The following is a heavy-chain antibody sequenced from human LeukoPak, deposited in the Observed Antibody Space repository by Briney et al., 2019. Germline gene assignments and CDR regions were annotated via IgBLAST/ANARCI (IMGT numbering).Heavy chain of an antibody. CDR3: GRSGHSSSWYWFDP. J-gene: IGHJ5*02. Sequence: SETLSLTCTVSGGSISSFYWSWIRQPPGKGLEWIGYIYYRGSTNYNPSLKSRLTISVDTSKNQFSLKLSSVTAADTAVYYCGRSGHSSSWYWFDPWGQGPLVTVSS. CDR2: IYYRGST. CDR1: GGSISSFY. D-gene: IGHD6-13*01. V-gene: IGHV4-59*01.